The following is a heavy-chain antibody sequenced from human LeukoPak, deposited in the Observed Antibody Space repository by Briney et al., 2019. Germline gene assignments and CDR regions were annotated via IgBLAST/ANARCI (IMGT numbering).Heavy chain of an antibody. D-gene: IGHD2-2*01. Sequence: SETLSLTCTVSGYSISSGYYWGWIRQPPGKGLEWIGSIYHSGSTYYNPSLKSRVTISVDTSKNQFSLKLSSVTAADTAVYYCARRRGQLLYYFDYWGQGTLVTVSS. CDR3: ARRRGQLLYYFDY. CDR2: IYHSGST. CDR1: GYSISSGYY. V-gene: IGHV4-38-2*02. J-gene: IGHJ4*02.